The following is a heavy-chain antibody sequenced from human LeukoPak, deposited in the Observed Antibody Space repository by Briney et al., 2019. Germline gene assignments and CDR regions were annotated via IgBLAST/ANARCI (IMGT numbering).Heavy chain of an antibody. J-gene: IGHJ6*03. CDR3: ARSEMTRDYMDV. V-gene: IGHV4-59*01. D-gene: IGHD5-24*01. Sequence: SETLSLTCTVSGGSISSYYWSWIRQPPGKGLEWIGYIYYSGSTNYNPSLKSRVTISVDTSKNQFSLKLSSVTAADTAVYYCARSEMTRDYMDVWGKGTTVTVSS. CDR1: GGSISSYY. CDR2: IYYSGST.